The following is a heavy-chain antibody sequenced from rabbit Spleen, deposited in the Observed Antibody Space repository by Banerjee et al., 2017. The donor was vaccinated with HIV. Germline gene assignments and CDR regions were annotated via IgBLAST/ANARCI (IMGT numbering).Heavy chain of an antibody. CDR2: INTGSGST. CDR3: ARDLASVVGWNFNL. J-gene: IGHJ4*01. V-gene: IGHV1S40*01. CDR1: GFSFSSTYW. Sequence: QSLAESGGDLVKPGASLTLTCTASGFSFSSTYWICWVRQAPGKGLEWIGCINTGSGSTYYASWVNGRFPISKSSSTTVTLQMTSLTAADTATYFCARDLASVVGWNFNLWGPGTLVTVS. D-gene: IGHD3-1*01.